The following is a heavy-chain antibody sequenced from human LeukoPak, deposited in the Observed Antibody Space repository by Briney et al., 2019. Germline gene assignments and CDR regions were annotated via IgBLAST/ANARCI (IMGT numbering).Heavy chain of an antibody. CDR3: TTTSINDNSLFDY. V-gene: IGHV3-73*01. Sequence: GGSLRLSCAASGFTFSGSAMHWVRQASGKGLEWVDRIRSKANSYAAAYAASVKGRFTISRDDSKNTAYLQMNSLKIEDTAVYYCTTTSINDNSLFDYWGQGTLVTVSS. J-gene: IGHJ4*02. D-gene: IGHD1-7*01. CDR1: GFTFSGSA. CDR2: IRSKANSYAA.